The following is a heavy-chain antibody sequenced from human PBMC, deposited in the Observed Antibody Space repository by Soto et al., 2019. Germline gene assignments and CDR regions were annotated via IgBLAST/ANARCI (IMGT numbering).Heavy chain of an antibody. CDR3: AREGHDSSGYYSGYFDY. J-gene: IGHJ4*02. V-gene: IGHV4-59*01. D-gene: IGHD3-22*01. CDR2: IYYSGST. Sequence: PSETLSLTCTVSGGSISSYYWSWIRQPPGKGLEWIGYIYYSGSTNYNPSLKSRVAISVDTSKNQFSLKLSSVTAADTAVYYCAREGHDSSGYYSGYFDYWGQGTLVTVS. CDR1: GGSISSYY.